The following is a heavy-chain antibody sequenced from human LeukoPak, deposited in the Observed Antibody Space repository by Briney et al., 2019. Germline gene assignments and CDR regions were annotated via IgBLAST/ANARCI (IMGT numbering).Heavy chain of an antibody. CDR3: ARARRGMATTFDY. D-gene: IGHD5-24*01. CDR2: IIPIFGTA. Sequence: SVKVSCKASGGTFSSYAISWVRQAPGQGLEWMGGIIPIFGTANYAQKFQGRVTITTDESTSTAYMELSSLRSEDTTVYYCARARRGMATTFDYWGQGTLVTVSS. J-gene: IGHJ4*02. CDR1: GGTFSSYA. V-gene: IGHV1-69*05.